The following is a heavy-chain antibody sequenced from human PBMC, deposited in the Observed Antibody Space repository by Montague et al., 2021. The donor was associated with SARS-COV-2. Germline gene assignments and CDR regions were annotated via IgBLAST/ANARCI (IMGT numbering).Heavy chain of an antibody. J-gene: IGHJ4*02. V-gene: IGHV6-1*01. D-gene: IGHD1-14*01. CDR1: GDSVSSNIAA. Sequence: CAISGDSVSSNIAAWNWIRQSPSRGLEWLGRTYYRSKWYNDYAVSVRRRITISPDTSKNQFSLQLNSVTPEDTAVYYCTQERGPGRTTWHYFDDWGQGTLVTVSS. CDR3: TQERGPGRTTWHYFDD. CDR2: TYYRSKWYN.